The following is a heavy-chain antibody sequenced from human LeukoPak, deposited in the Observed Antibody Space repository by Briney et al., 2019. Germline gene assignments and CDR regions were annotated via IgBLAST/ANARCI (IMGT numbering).Heavy chain of an antibody. CDR2: INANNDQT. J-gene: IGHJ4*02. CDR1: GYTFNSYG. CDR3: ARLNLIRGVRVIDY. V-gene: IGHV1-18*01. D-gene: IGHD3-10*01. Sequence: ASVKVSCKASGYTFNSYGVTWVRQAPGQGLEWMGWINANNDQTHYGQNLQDRVTMTTDPSARTVYMNLRTLRADDTAMYYCARLNLIRGVRVIDYWGQGTLVTVSS.